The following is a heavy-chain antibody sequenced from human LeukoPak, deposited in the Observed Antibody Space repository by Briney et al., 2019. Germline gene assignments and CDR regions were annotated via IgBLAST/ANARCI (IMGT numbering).Heavy chain of an antibody. CDR2: IRFDGSQQ. Sequence: GGSLRLSCAASGFTFNNYGMHWVRQAPGKGLEWVAFIRFDGSQQYYVDSMKGRFTISRDNSKNTVYLQIYSLTPDDTAVYFCSKTSLSDSSGHYYYMDVWGKGTTVTISS. V-gene: IGHV3-30*02. CDR3: SKTSLSDSSGHYYYMDV. D-gene: IGHD3-3*01. CDR1: GFTFNNYG. J-gene: IGHJ6*03.